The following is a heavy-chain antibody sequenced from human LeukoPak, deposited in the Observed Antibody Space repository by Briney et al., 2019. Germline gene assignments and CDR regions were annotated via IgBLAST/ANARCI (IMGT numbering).Heavy chain of an antibody. J-gene: IGHJ4*02. CDR3: AKDMSYYGSGSYGY. Sequence: GRSLRLSCAASGFTFDDYAMHWVRQAPGKGLEWVSGISWNSGSIGYADSVKGRFTISRDNAKNSLYLQMNSLRAEDTASYYCAKDMSYYGSGSYGYWGQGTLVTVSS. D-gene: IGHD3-10*01. CDR2: ISWNSGSI. V-gene: IGHV3-9*01. CDR1: GFTFDDYA.